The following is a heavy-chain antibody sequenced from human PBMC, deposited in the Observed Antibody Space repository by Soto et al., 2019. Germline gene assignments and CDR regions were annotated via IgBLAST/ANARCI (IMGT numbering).Heavy chain of an antibody. J-gene: IGHJ6*02. Sequence: DVQLVESGGGLVKPGGSLRLSCVVSGLPFPKAWMNWLRLTPGKGLEWVGHIKSATDGGTPEYAPSVTGRFMILRDDSKNMVFLQMNSLKIEDTGIYYCSTGFCIGNYCYHDGMDVWGQGTTVSVSS. CDR2: IKSATDGGTP. D-gene: IGHD2-15*01. CDR1: GLPFPKAW. V-gene: IGHV3-15*07. CDR3: STGFCIGNYCYHDGMDV.